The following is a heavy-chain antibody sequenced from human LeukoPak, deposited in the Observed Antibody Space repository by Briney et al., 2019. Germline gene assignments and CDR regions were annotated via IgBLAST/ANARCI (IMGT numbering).Heavy chain of an antibody. D-gene: IGHD6-6*01. CDR2: INPNTGGT. Sequence: ASVKVSCKASVYPFTNKYIHWVRQAPGQGLEWMGWINPNTGGTNYAQKFQGSVTMSRDTSITTAYLELNRLTSDDTAVYYCARDRDYSSSSSDYWGQGTLVAVS. J-gene: IGHJ4*02. CDR3: ARDRDYSSSSSDY. CDR1: VYPFTNKY. V-gene: IGHV1-2*02.